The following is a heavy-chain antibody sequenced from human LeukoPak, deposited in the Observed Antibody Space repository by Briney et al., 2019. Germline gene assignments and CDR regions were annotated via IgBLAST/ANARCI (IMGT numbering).Heavy chain of an antibody. CDR2: LSSSGSTI. J-gene: IGHJ6*04. D-gene: IGHD3-10*02. V-gene: IGHV3-48*03. CDR1: GFTFSSYE. CDR3: AELGITMIGGV. Sequence: GGSLRLSCAASGFTFSSYEMNWVRQAPGKGLEWVSYLSSSGSTIYYGDSVKGRFTISRDNAKNSLYLQMNSLRAEDTAVYYCAELGITMIGGVWGKGTTVTISS.